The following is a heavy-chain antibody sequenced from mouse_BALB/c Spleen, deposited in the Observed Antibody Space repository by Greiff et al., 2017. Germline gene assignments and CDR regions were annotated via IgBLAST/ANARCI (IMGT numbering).Heavy chain of an antibody. Sequence: EVKLMESGPGLVKPSQSLSLTCTVTGYSITSDYAWNWIRQFPGNKLEWMGYISYSGSTSYNPSLKSRISITRDTSKNQFFLQLNSVTTEDTATYYCARFSIGLLWFDYWGQGTTLTVSS. CDR2: ISYSGST. V-gene: IGHV3-2*02. CDR1: GYSITSDYA. D-gene: IGHD2-1*01. J-gene: IGHJ2*01. CDR3: ARFSIGLLWFDY.